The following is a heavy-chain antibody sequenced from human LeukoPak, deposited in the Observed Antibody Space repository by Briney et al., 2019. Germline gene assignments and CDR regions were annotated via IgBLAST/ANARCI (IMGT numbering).Heavy chain of an antibody. CDR2: INPNSGGT. J-gene: IGHJ5*02. V-gene: IGHV1-2*02. CDR1: GYTFTGYY. Sequence: GASVKVSCKASGYTFTGYYMHWVRQAPGQGLEWMGWINPNSGGTNYAQKFQGRVTMTRDTSISTAYMELSRLRSDDTAVYYCARESGSSQPKNCFDPWGQGTLVTVSS. D-gene: IGHD6-13*01. CDR3: ARESGSSQPKNCFDP.